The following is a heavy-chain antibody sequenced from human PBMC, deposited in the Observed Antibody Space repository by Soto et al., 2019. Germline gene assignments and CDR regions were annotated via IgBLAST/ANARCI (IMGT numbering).Heavy chain of an antibody. CDR1: GYTFTSYG. CDR2: ISAYNGNT. V-gene: IGHV1-18*04. J-gene: IGHJ4*02. D-gene: IGHD2-15*01. Sequence: ASVKVSCKASGYTFTSYGISWVRQAPGQGLEWMGWISAYNGNTNYAQKLQGRVTMTTDTSTSTAYMELRSLRSDDTAVYYCARGRYCSGGRCYSTPYFFDYSGQGTLVTVYS. CDR3: ARGRYCSGGRCYSTPYFFDY.